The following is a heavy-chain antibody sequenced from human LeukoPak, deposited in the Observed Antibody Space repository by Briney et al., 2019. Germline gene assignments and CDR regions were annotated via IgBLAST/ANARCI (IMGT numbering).Heavy chain of an antibody. J-gene: IGHJ4*02. D-gene: IGHD6-19*01. CDR2: IYTSGST. Sequence: SETLSLTCTVSGGSISSYYWSWIRQPAGKGLERIGRIYTSGSTNYNPSLKSRVTMSVDTSKNQFSLKLSSVTAADTAVYYCARSIAVAGKVNYFDYWGQGTLVTVSS. CDR3: ARSIAVAGKVNYFDY. V-gene: IGHV4-4*07. CDR1: GGSISSYY.